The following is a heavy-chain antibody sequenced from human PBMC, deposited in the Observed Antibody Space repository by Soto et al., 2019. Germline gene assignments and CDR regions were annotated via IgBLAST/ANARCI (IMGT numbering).Heavy chain of an antibody. CDR2: ITGSGDVS. Sequence: VQLLQSGGGLIQPGGSLRLSCTTSGFTFSNYAMSWVRQAPGKGLEGVSVITGSGDVSYVTDRFKGRFTVSRDNSKNTLYLEMSRLRADDTAVYFCAKAHEASSNFNSPLDYWGQGIRVTVSP. J-gene: IGHJ4*02. CDR1: GFTFSNYA. V-gene: IGHV3-23*01. D-gene: IGHD3-3*02. CDR3: AKAHEASSNFNSPLDY.